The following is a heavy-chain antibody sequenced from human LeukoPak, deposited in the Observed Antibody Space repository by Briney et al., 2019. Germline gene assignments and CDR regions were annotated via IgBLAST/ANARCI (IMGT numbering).Heavy chain of an antibody. CDR3: ARGGIFSPNAFDI. V-gene: IGHV4-30-4*07. J-gene: IGHJ3*02. CDR2: IYYSGST. D-gene: IGHD3-9*01. Sequence: SETLSLACAVSGGSISSGGYSWSWIRQPPGKGLEWIGYIYYSGSTYYNPSLKSRVTISVDTSKNQLSLKLSSVTAADTAVYYCARGGIFSPNAFDIWGQGTMVTVSS. CDR1: GGSISSGGYS.